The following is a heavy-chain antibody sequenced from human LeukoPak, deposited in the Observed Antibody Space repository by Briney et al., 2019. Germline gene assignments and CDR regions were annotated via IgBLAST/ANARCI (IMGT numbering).Heavy chain of an antibody. D-gene: IGHD5-18*01. V-gene: IGHV3-30*02. CDR2: IRYDGSNK. J-gene: IGHJ4*02. CDR3: AKENVDTAISYFDY. CDR1: GFTFDDHG. Sequence: GGSLRLSCAASGFTFDDHGMNWVRQAPGKGLEWVAFIRYDGSNKYYADSVKGRFTISRDNSKNTLYLQMNSLRAEDTAVYYCAKENVDTAISYFDYWGQGTLVTVSS.